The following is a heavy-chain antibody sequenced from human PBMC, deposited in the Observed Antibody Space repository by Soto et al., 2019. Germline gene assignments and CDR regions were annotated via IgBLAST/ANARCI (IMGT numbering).Heavy chain of an antibody. Sequence: QVQLVESGGGVVQPGRSLRLSCAASGFTFSSYGMHWVRQAPGKGLEWVAVISDDGSNTYYADSLKGRFTISRDNSKNTLYLQMKSLRAEDTAVYYCAKEWVYDTSGWSFDYWGQGTLVTVSS. CDR1: GFTFSSYG. V-gene: IGHV3-30*18. D-gene: IGHD3-22*01. CDR2: ISDDGSNT. CDR3: AKEWVYDTSGWSFDY. J-gene: IGHJ4*02.